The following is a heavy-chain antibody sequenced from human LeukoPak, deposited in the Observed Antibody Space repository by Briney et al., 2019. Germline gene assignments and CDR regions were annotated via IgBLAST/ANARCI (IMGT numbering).Heavy chain of an antibody. V-gene: IGHV4-34*01. CDR3: ARVLSGSYLDY. CDR2: IYYSGST. D-gene: IGHD1-26*01. Sequence: SETLSLTCAVYGGSFSGYYWSWIRQPPGKGLEWIGYIYYSGSTKYNPSLKSRVTISVDTSKNQFSLKLSSVTAADTAVYYCARVLSGSYLDYWGQGTLVTVSS. CDR1: GGSFSGYY. J-gene: IGHJ4*02.